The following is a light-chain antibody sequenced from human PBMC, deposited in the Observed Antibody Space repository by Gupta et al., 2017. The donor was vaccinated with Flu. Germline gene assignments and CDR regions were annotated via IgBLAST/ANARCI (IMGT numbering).Light chain of an antibody. Sequence: ATLLSAPGGRAPTSSGASHRVTSSYLAWYQQKPGPAPRLLIYDASSTSTGVPYRFSGSGSVTEFTLTISRLEPEDIAVYYCQHDGSSPLTFGQGTPVEIK. CDR2: DAS. J-gene: IGKJ5*01. CDR3: QHDGSSPLT. V-gene: IGKV3D-20*01. CDR1: HRVTSSY.